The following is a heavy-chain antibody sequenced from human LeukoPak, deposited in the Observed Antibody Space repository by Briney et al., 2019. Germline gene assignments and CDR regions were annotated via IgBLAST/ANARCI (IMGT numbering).Heavy chain of an antibody. J-gene: IGHJ4*02. V-gene: IGHV1-18*01. D-gene: IGHD6-6*01. CDR2: ISPYNGDT. Sequence: ASVKVSCKTSGYTFVNYVLSWVRQAPGQGLEWVGWISPYNGDTDYAQKFQGRVTMTEDTSTDTAYMELSSLRSEDTAVYYCATVGQLVSNGFDYWGQGTLVTVSS. CDR3: ATVGQLVSNGFDY. CDR1: GYTFVNYV.